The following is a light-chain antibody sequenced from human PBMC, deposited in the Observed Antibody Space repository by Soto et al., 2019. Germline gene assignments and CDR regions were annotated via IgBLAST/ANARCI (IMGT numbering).Light chain of an antibody. CDR1: QSVSSNY. J-gene: IGKJ4*01. CDR2: GAS. CDR3: QQYGGSPLT. Sequence: EGVLTQSPGTLSLSPGERATLSCRASQSVSSNYLAWYQQKAGQAPRLLIYGASSRATGIPDRFSGSGSGTDFTLTISRLAPEDFAVYYCQQYGGSPLTFGGGTKVEIK. V-gene: IGKV3-20*01.